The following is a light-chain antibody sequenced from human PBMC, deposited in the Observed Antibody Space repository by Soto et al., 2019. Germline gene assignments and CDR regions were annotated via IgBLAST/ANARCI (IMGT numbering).Light chain of an antibody. V-gene: IGKV3-11*01. CDR2: DAS. CDR1: QTISTY. J-gene: IGKJ3*01. Sequence: EIVLTQSPATLSLSPGERATLSCRASQTISTYLAWYQQKPGQAPRLLIYDASNRATGIPARFSGSGSGTDFTLTISSLEPEDCAVYYCQQRFNWPLVPFGPGTKVDIK. CDR3: QQRFNWPLVP.